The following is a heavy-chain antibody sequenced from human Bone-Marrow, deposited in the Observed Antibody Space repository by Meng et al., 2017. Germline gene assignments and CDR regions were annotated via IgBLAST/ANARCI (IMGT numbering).Heavy chain of an antibody. Sequence: LRLSCTVSGGSISSGSYYWSWIRQPAGKGLEWIGRIYTSGSTNYNPSLKSRVTISVDTYKNQFSLKLSSVTAADTAVYYCARETYYYDRHIDYWGQGTLVTVSS. CDR2: IYTSGST. V-gene: IGHV4-61*02. D-gene: IGHD3-22*01. CDR1: GGSISSGSYY. CDR3: ARETYYYDRHIDY. J-gene: IGHJ4*02.